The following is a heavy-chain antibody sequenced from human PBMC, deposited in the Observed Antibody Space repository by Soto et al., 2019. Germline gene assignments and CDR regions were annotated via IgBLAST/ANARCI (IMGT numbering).Heavy chain of an antibody. J-gene: IGHJ6*02. V-gene: IGHV4-30-2*01. CDR2: IYHSGST. CDR1: GGSISSGGYS. Sequence: PSETLSLTCAVSGGSISSGGYSWSWIRQPPGKGLEWIGYIYHSGSTYYNPSLKSRVTISVDRSKNQFSLKLSSVTAADTAVYYCARQPIAVAGTGTDYYYYYGMDVWGQGTTVTVSS. D-gene: IGHD6-19*01. CDR3: ARQPIAVAGTGTDYYYYYGMDV.